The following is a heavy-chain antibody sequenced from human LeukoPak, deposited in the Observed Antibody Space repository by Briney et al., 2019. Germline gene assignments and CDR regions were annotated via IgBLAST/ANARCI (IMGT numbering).Heavy chain of an antibody. CDR3: ARVARCTSCFDVDY. V-gene: IGHV4-38-2*02. D-gene: IGHD2-2*01. CDR1: GYSITSAYY. Sequence: SETLSLTCTVSGYSITSAYYWGWIRQPPGKGLEWIGSFFLKGSTYYNPSLKSRVTISVDTSKNQISLTLSSVTAADTAVYYCARVARCTSCFDVDYWGQGTLVTVSS. J-gene: IGHJ4*02. CDR2: FFLKGST.